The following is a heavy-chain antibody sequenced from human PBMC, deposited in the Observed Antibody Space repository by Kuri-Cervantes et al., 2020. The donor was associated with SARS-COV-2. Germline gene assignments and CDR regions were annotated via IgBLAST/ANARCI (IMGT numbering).Heavy chain of an antibody. CDR2: ISYSRGT. V-gene: IGHV4-59*01. CDR1: GGSISSYY. CDR3: ARALSYTGNSWYYNCFDP. D-gene: IGHD5-12*01. Sequence: GSLRLSCTVSGGSISSYYWSCIRQPPGKGLEWIGYISYSRGTNYNPSLKSRVTMSRDTSKNQFSLKLSSVTAADTAVYYCARALSYTGNSWYYNCFDPWGQGTLVTVSS. J-gene: IGHJ5*02.